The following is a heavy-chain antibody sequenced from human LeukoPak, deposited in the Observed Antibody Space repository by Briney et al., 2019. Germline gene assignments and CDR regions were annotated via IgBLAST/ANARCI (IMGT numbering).Heavy chain of an antibody. J-gene: IGHJ4*02. D-gene: IGHD5-12*01. CDR3: ARGFIVATIHLDY. V-gene: IGHV4-34*01. Sequence: PSETLSLTCAVYGGSFSGYYWSWIRQPPGKGLEWIGEINHSGSTNYNPSLKSRVTISVDTSKNQFSLKLSSVTAADTAVYYCARGFIVATIHLDYWGQGTLVTVSS. CDR2: INHSGST. CDR1: GGSFSGYY.